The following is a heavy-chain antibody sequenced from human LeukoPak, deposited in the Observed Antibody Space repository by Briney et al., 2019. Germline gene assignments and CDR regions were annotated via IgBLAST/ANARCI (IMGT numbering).Heavy chain of an antibody. J-gene: IGHJ5*02. V-gene: IGHV3-11*01. CDR1: AFTFSDYY. CDR2: ISSSGSTI. D-gene: IGHD6-13*01. Sequence: GGSLRLSCAASAFTFSDYYMSWIRQAPGKGLEWVSYISSSGSTIYYADSVKGRFTISRDNSKNTLYLQMNSLRAEDTAVYYCAKLVAAAATRWFDPWGQGTLVTVSS. CDR3: AKLVAAAATRWFDP.